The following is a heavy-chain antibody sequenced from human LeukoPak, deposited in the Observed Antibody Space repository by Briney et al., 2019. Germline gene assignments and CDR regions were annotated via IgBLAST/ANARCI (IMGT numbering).Heavy chain of an antibody. CDR2: MHSNGRT. J-gene: IGHJ2*01. CDR1: GGSITSHY. V-gene: IGHV4-59*11. CDR3: AGETIMIFGVGLGYFDL. Sequence: SETLSLTCTVSGGSITSHYWSWIRQAPGKGLEWVGHMHSNGRTNYKSSLQSRVTISLDTSRNQFSLKMTSVTAADTAVYFCAGETIMIFGVGLGYFDLWDRGTLVTVSS. D-gene: IGHD3-3*01.